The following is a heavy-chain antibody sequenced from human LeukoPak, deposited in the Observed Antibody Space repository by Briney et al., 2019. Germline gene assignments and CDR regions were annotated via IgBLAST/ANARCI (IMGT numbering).Heavy chain of an antibody. V-gene: IGHV3-7*01. D-gene: IGHD6-19*01. J-gene: IGHJ5*02. CDR3: AGSRVAVTDTLDP. Sequence: GGSLRLSCAASGFPFNSYWMSCVRQAPGKGLEWVANINPDGSETRCVDSVKGRFNVSRDNAGNSLFLQVNSLRVEDTAVYYCAGSRVAVTDTLDPWGQGTLVTVSP. CDR1: GFPFNSYW. CDR2: INPDGSET.